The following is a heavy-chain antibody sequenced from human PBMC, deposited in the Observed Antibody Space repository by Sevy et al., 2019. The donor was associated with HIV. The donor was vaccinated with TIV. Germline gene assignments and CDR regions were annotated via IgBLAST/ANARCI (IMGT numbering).Heavy chain of an antibody. CDR3: AKEKRYCDGDCYAPPTRFDP. V-gene: IGHV3-23*01. D-gene: IGHD2-21*02. CDR2: ISGGGGSI. J-gene: IGHJ5*02. Sequence: GGSLRLSCVASGFTFSSYAMSWVRQAKGKGLEWVSVISGGGGSIFYADSVKGRFTISRDNSKNTVYLQMSNLRAEDTAVYYCAKEKRYCDGDCYAPPTRFDPWGQGTQVTVSS. CDR1: GFTFSSYA.